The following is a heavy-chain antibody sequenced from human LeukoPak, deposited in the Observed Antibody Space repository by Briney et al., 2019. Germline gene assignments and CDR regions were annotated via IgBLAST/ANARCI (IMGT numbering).Heavy chain of an antibody. CDR3: AKGLSSSWHVALRYFDY. CDR1: GFTFDDYA. CDR2: ISWNSGSI. D-gene: IGHD6-13*01. Sequence: QPGRSLRLPCAASGFTFDDYAMHWVRQAPVKGLEWVSGISWNSGSIGYADSVKGRFTISRDNAKNSLYLQMNSLRAEDTALYYCAKGLSSSWHVALRYFDYWGQGTLVTVSS. V-gene: IGHV3-9*01. J-gene: IGHJ4*02.